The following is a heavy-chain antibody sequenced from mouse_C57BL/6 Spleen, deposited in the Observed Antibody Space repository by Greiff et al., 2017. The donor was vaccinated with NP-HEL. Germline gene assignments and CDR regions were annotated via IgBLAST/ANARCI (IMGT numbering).Heavy chain of an antibody. CDR3: AREGGNWDFDV. CDR2: ISDGGSYT. J-gene: IGHJ1*03. V-gene: IGHV5-4*01. CDR1: GFTFSSYA. Sequence: EVQVVESGGGLVKPGGSLKLSCAASGFTFSSYAMSWVRQTPEKRLEWVATISDGGSYTYYPDNVKGRFTISRDNAKNNLYLQMSHLKSEDTAMYYCAREGGNWDFDVWGTGTTVTVSS. D-gene: IGHD1-1*02.